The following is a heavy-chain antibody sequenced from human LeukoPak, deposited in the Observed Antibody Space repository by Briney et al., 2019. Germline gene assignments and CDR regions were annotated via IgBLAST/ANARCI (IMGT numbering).Heavy chain of an antibody. Sequence: GGPLRLSCAASGFTVNNNYMSWVRQAPGKGLEWVSVIYSGGSTYYADSVKGRFTISRDNSKNTVYLQMISLRAEDTAVYYCAREGEHYVGVEYYYYGMDVWGQGTTVTVSS. V-gene: IGHV3-66*01. J-gene: IGHJ6*02. CDR3: AREGEHYVGVEYYYYGMDV. CDR2: IYSGGST. CDR1: GFTVNNNY. D-gene: IGHD1-26*01.